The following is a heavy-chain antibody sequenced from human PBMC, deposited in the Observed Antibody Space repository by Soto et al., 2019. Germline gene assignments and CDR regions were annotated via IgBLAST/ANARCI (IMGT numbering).Heavy chain of an antibody. CDR3: ARENYDYIWGSHRYKWFDP. V-gene: IGHV4-34*01. CDR1: GGSFSGYY. Sequence: SETLSLTCAVYGGSFSGYYWSWIRQSPGKGPEWIGEINHSGSTNYNPSLKSRVTTSVDTSRNQFSLKLSSVTVADTAVYYCARENYDYIWGSHRYKWFDPWGQGTLVTVSS. D-gene: IGHD3-16*02. J-gene: IGHJ5*02. CDR2: INHSGST.